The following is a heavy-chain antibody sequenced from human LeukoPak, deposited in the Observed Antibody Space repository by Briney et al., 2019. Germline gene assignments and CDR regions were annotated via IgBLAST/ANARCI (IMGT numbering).Heavy chain of an antibody. CDR2: IRSKALGATT. D-gene: IGHD6-19*01. CDR3: STLNNGWRRPTYAFDM. CDR1: GFTFGDYA. J-gene: IGHJ3*02. V-gene: IGHV3-49*03. Sequence: GGSLRLSCTGSGFTFGDYALSWFRQAPGKGLEWLGFIRSKALGATTQYDASVKGRFTISRDDSKSIAYLQMTSLKTEDTAVYYCSTLNNGWRRPTYAFDMWGQGTMVVVSS.